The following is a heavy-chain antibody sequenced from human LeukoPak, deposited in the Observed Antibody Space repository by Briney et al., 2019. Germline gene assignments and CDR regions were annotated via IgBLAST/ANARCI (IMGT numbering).Heavy chain of an antibody. J-gene: IGHJ4*02. CDR3: ARGGEYCSSTSCYTIGFDY. CDR1: GGSFSGYY. D-gene: IGHD2-2*02. CDR2: INHSGST. Sequence: SETLSLTCAVYGGSFSGYYWSWIRQPPGEGLEWIGEINHSGSTNYNPSLKSRVTISVDTSKNQFSLKLSSVTAADTAVYYCARGGEYCSSTSCYTIGFDYWGQGTLVTVSS. V-gene: IGHV4-34*01.